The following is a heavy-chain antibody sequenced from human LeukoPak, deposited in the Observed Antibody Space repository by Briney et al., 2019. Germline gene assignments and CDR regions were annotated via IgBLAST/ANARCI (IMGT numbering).Heavy chain of an antibody. Sequence: ASVKVSCKASGYTFTGYYMHWVRQAPGQGLEWMGWINPNSGGTNYAQKFQGRVTMTRDTSISTAYMELSRLRSDDTAVYYCARATRRSGIAVSGGWFDPWGQGTLVTVSS. CDR1: GYTFTGYY. D-gene: IGHD6-19*01. V-gene: IGHV1-2*02. J-gene: IGHJ5*02. CDR2: INPNSGGT. CDR3: ARATRRSGIAVSGGWFDP.